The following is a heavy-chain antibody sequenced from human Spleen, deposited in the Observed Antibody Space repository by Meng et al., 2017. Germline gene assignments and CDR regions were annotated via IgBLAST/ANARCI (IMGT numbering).Heavy chain of an antibody. CDR2: ISSSGSTI. V-gene: IGHV3-48*04. CDR3: ARGYDILTGYYRSRLNDAFDI. CDR1: GFTFTNYG. Sequence: GESLKISCRTSGFTFTNYGMSWVRQAPGKGLEWVSYISSSGSTIYYADSVKGRFTIYRDNAKNSLYLQMNSLRAEDTAVYYCARGYDILTGYYRSRLNDAFDIWGQGTMVTVSS. J-gene: IGHJ3*02. D-gene: IGHD3-9*01.